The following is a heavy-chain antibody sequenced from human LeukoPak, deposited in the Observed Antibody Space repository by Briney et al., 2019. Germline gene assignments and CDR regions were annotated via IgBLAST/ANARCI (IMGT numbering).Heavy chain of an antibody. Sequence: GGSLRLSCAASGFTFSSHAMHWVRQAPGKGLEYVSAISSDGGVTYYANSVKGRFTISRDNSKNTVHLQMGSLRGEDMAVYYCARDPHCGSTSGLSYFDYWGQGTLVTVSS. V-gene: IGHV3-64*01. D-gene: IGHD2-2*01. CDR2: ISSDGGVT. CDR3: ARDPHCGSTSGLSYFDY. CDR1: GFTFSSHA. J-gene: IGHJ4*02.